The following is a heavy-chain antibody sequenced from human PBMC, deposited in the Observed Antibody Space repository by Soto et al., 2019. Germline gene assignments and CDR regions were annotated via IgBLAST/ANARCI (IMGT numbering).Heavy chain of an antibody. CDR1: GYTFTSYY. CDR2: INPSGGST. D-gene: IGHD3-22*01. V-gene: IGHV1-46*01. J-gene: IGHJ3*02. CDR3: ARDSPGPRAYYYDSSGYQDPTNAFDI. Sequence: ETSVQVSCKASGYTFTSYYMHWVRQAPGQGLEWMGIINPSGGSTSYAQKFQGRVTITADESTSTAYMELSSLRSEDTAVYYCARDSPGPRAYYYDSSGYQDPTNAFDIWGQGTMVTVSS.